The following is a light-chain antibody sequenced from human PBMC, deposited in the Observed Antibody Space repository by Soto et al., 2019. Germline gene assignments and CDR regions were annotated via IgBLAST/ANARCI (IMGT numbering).Light chain of an antibody. J-gene: IGKJ5*01. V-gene: IGKV3D-7*01. Sequence: PGERVTLSCRASQSVSSSYLTWFQQKPGQAPRLLIYGASTRATSIPARFSGSGSGTDFTLTISSLQPEDFAIYYCQQDYNLPPTFGQGTRLEIK. CDR1: QSVSSSY. CDR2: GAS. CDR3: QQDYNLPPT.